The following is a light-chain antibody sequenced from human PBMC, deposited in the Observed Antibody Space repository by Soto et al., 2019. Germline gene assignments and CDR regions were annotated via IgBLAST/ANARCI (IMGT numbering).Light chain of an antibody. J-gene: IGLJ2*01. CDR1: SSDVGNYNF. CDR3: TSYTAFSTDIL. CDR2: QVT. V-gene: IGLV2-14*01. Sequence: QSALAQPASVSGSPGQSITISRTGTSSDVGNYNFVSWYQHHAGTAPKLIIYQVTNRPSGVSDRFSGSKSGDTASLTISGLQAEDEADYYCTSYTAFSTDILFGGGTKVTVL.